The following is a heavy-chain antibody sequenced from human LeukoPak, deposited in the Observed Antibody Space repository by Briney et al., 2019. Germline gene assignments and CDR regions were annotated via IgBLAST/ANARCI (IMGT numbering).Heavy chain of an antibody. CDR3: ARETRGVSFDY. J-gene: IGHJ4*02. CDR1: GFTVSGNY. D-gene: IGHD2-2*01. CDR2: ITTTSRSI. V-gene: IGHV3-48*02. Sequence: GGSLRLSCAVSGFTVSGNYMSWVRQAPGKGLEWISYITTTSRSIYYSESVKGRFTVSRDNVKNSVYLQMNSLRDEDTAVYYCARETRGVSFDYWGQGTLVTVSS.